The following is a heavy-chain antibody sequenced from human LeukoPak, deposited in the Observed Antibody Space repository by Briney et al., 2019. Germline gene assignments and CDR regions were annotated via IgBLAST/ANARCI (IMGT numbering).Heavy chain of an antibody. CDR1: GGSISSGSYY. Sequence: SQTLSLTCTVSGGSISSGSYYWSWIRQPAGKGLEWIGRIYTSGSTNYNPSLKSRVTISVDTSKNQFSLKLSSVTAADTAVYYCARDLGSGFWSGYRYYYMDVWGKGTTVTVSS. J-gene: IGHJ6*03. V-gene: IGHV4-61*02. D-gene: IGHD3-3*01. CDR3: ARDLGSGFWSGYRYYYMDV. CDR2: IYTSGST.